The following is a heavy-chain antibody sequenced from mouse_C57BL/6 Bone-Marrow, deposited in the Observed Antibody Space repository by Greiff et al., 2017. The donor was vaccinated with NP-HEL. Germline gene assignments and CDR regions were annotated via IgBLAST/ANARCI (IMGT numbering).Heavy chain of an antibody. V-gene: IGHV1-64*01. CDR2: IHPNSGST. D-gene: IGHD2-4*01. CDR3: APFYYEYAY. Sequence: QVQLQQPGAELVKPGASVKLSCKASGYTFTSYWMHWVKQRPGQGLEWIGMIHPNSGSTNYNEKFKSKATLTVDKSSSTAFMQLTSLTSEDSAVYYCAPFYYEYAYWGQGTTLTVSS. J-gene: IGHJ2*01. CDR1: GYTFTSYW.